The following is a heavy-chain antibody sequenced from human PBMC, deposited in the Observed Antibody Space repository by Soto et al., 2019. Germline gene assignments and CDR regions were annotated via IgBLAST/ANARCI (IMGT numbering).Heavy chain of an antibody. CDR1: GYSFTSYW. D-gene: IGHD3-22*01. CDR3: ARRARNYYDSSGYPQGGWFDP. Sequence: EVQLVQSGAEVKKPGESLKISCKGSGYSFTSYWIGWVRQMPGKGLEWMGIIYPGDSDTRYSPSFQGQVTISADKSISTAYLQWSSLKASDTAMYYCARRARNYYDSSGYPQGGWFDPWGQGTLVTVSS. CDR2: IYPGDSDT. J-gene: IGHJ5*02. V-gene: IGHV5-51*01.